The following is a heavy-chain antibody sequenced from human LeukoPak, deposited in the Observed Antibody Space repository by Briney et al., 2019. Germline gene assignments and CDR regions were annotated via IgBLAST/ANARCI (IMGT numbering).Heavy chain of an antibody. V-gene: IGHV4-34*01. CDR3: VRGPSSSWWFDP. J-gene: IGHJ5*02. Sequence: SETLSLTCAVYGGSFSGYYWSWIRQPPGKGLEWIGEINHSGSINYNPSLKSRVTISVDTSKNQFSLKLSSVTAAHTAVYYCVRGPSSSWWFDPWGQGTLVTVSS. CDR1: GGSFSGYY. CDR2: INHSGSI.